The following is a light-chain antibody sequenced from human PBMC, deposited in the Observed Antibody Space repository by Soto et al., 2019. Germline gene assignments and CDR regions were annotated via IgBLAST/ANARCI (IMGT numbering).Light chain of an antibody. CDR2: DAS. Sequence: EIVLTQSPATLSLSPGERATLSCRASQSVSSHLAWYQQKPGQAPRLLIYDASSRATGIPARFSGSGSGTDFTLTSSSLEPEDFAVYYCQQRSNWPLFGGGTKVEIK. J-gene: IGKJ4*01. CDR3: QQRSNWPL. CDR1: QSVSSH. V-gene: IGKV3-11*01.